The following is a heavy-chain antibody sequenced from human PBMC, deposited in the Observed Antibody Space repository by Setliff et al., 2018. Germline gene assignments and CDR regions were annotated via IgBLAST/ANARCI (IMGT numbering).Heavy chain of an antibody. Sequence: ASVKVSCKASGYTFTSYDINWVRQATGQGLEWMGWINAGNGNTKYSQKFQGRVTMTRNTSISTAYMELSSLRSEDTAVYYCARRVGSVGIQLPDYWGQGTLVTVSS. D-gene: IGHD5-18*01. J-gene: IGHJ4*02. CDR2: INAGNGNT. CDR3: ARRVGSVGIQLPDY. V-gene: IGHV1-8*02. CDR1: GYTFTSYD.